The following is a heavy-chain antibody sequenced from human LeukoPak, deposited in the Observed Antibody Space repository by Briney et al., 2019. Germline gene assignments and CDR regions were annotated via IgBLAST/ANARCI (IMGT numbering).Heavy chain of an antibody. CDR1: GFTFDDYA. Sequence: PGGSLRLSCAASGFTFDDYAMHWVRQAPGKGLEWVSGISWNSGSIGYADSVKGRFTISRDNAKNSLYLQMNSLRADDTAVYYCAKATGYLLWGQGTLVTVSS. D-gene: IGHD1-14*01. CDR2: ISWNSGSI. V-gene: IGHV3-9*01. CDR3: AKATGYLL. J-gene: IGHJ4*02.